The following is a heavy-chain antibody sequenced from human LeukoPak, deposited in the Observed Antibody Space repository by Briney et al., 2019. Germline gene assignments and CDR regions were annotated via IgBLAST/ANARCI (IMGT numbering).Heavy chain of an antibody. J-gene: IGHJ4*02. Sequence: SETLSLTCTVSGGSISTYYWSWIRQPPGKGLEWIGYIYYRGTTDYDPSLKSRVTLSVDTSKNQFSLKLGSVTAADTAVYYCVRAYYDSSGYFKIDYWGQGTLVTVSS. D-gene: IGHD3-22*01. CDR1: GGSISTYY. CDR2: IYYRGTT. CDR3: VRAYYDSSGYFKIDY. V-gene: IGHV4-59*01.